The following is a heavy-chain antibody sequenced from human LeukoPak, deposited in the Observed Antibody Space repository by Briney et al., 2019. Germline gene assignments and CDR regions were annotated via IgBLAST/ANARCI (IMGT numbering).Heavy chain of an antibody. Sequence: SETLSLTCAVYGGSFSGYYWSWIRQPPGKGLEWIGEINHSGSTNYNPSLKSRVTISVDTSKNQFSLKLSSVTAADTAVYYCARTPARMAVLRYFGWFDPWGQGTLVTVSS. J-gene: IGHJ5*02. D-gene: IGHD3-9*01. CDR3: ARTPARMAVLRYFGWFDP. CDR2: INHSGST. CDR1: GGSFSGYY. V-gene: IGHV4-34*01.